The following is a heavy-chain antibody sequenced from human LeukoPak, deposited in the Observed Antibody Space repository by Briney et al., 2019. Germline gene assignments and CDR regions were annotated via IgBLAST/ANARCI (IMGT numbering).Heavy chain of an antibody. V-gene: IGHV3-30-3*01. CDR1: GFTFSQYT. J-gene: IGHJ4*02. CDR2: ISYDGSNK. Sequence: GGSLRLSCAASGFTFSQYTMSWVRQAPGKGLEWVAVISYDGSNKYYADSVKGRFTISRDNSKNTLYLQMNSLRAEDTAVYYCARDPAWYYFDYWGQGTLVTVSS. D-gene: IGHD6-25*01. CDR3: ARDPAWYYFDY.